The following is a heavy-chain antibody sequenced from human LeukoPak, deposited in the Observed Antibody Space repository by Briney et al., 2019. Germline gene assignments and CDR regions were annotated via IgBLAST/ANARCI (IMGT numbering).Heavy chain of an antibody. CDR3: STHPTSGF. V-gene: IGHV3-15*07. CDR1: FSTFNKAW. J-gene: IGHJ4*02. Sequence: GGSLRLSCAASFSTFNKAWMNWVRQAPGKGLEWVGRINSRADGGTTDYATPVKDRFTISRDDSENTAFLQMNSLKTEDTAIYYCSTHPTSGFWGQGTLVTVSS. CDR2: INSRADGGTT. D-gene: IGHD2-15*01.